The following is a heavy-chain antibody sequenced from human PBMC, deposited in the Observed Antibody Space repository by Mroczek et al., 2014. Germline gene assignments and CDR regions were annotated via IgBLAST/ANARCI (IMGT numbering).Heavy chain of an antibody. CDR3: AGGGAVAGYSSSSPVDY. J-gene: IGHJ4*02. V-gene: IGHV4-39*01. CDR2: IYYSGST. D-gene: IGHD6-6*01. Sequence: QVQLVESGPGLVKPSETLSLTCTVSGGSISSSSYYWGWIRQPPGKGLEWIGSIYYSGSTYYNPSLKSRVTISVDTSKNQFSLKLSSVTAADTAVYYCAGGGAVAGYSSSSPVDYWGQGTLVTVSS. CDR1: GGSISSSSYY.